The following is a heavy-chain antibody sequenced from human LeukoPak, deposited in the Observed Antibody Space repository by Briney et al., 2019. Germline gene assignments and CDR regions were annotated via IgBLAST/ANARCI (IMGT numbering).Heavy chain of an antibody. Sequence: GGSLRLSCAASGFTFSSYWMSWVRQAPGKGLEWVANIKQDGSEKYYVDSVKGRFTISRDNAKNSLYLQMNSLRAEDTAVYYCARVSGWYRYDAFDIWGQGTIVSVSS. D-gene: IGHD6-19*01. CDR1: GFTFSSYW. J-gene: IGHJ3*02. CDR3: ARVSGWYRYDAFDI. CDR2: IKQDGSEK. V-gene: IGHV3-7*01.